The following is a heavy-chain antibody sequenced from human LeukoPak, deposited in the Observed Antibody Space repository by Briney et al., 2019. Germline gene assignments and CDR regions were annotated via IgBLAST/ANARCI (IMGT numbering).Heavy chain of an antibody. CDR3: ARGRGDY. CDR2: IKQGGSEI. V-gene: IGHV3-7*01. Sequence: GGSLRLSCAASGFTFSSHWMNWVRQAPGKGLEGVANIKQGGSEIYYVDSVKGRFTISRDDAKNSQYLQMNSLRDEDTAVYYCARGRGDYWGQGTLVTVSS. J-gene: IGHJ4*02. CDR1: GFTFSSHW.